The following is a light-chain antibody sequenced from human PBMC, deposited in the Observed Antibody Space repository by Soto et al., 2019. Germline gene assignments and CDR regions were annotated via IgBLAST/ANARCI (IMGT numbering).Light chain of an antibody. CDR3: QQYNSWLWT. J-gene: IGKJ1*01. CDR2: AAS. CDR1: QSISSY. Sequence: DIQMTHSPYSLSASVGDRVTITCRSSQSISSYLNWYQQKPGKAPKLLIYAASSLQSGVPARFSGSGSGTDFTLTISSLQSEDSAVYYCQQYNSWLWTFGQGTKLDIK. V-gene: IGKV1-39*01.